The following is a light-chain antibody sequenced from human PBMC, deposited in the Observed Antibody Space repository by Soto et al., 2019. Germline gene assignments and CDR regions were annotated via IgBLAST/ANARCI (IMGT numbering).Light chain of an antibody. CDR1: QSISSW. Sequence: DIQMTQSHSTLSASVGDRVTITCRASQSISSWLAWYQQKPGKAHKLLIYKASSLESEVPSRFSGSGSGTEFRRTISILQPDGFSTYYCQQYNSYSCTFGQGTKVEIK. V-gene: IGKV1-5*03. CDR3: QQYNSYSCT. CDR2: KAS. J-gene: IGKJ1*01.